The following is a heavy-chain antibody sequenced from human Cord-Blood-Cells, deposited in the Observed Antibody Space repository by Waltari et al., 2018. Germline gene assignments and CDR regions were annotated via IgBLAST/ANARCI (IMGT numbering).Heavy chain of an antibody. J-gene: IGHJ3*02. Sequence: QVQLQESGPGLVKPSETLSLTCTVSGGSISSYYWSWIRQPAGKGLEWIGRISTSGSTNYNPALKSRVTMSVDASKNQFSLKLSSVTAADTAVYYCARDPTWSDAFDIWGQGTMVTVSS. CDR1: GGSISSYY. CDR3: ARDPTWSDAFDI. D-gene: IGHD2-8*02. CDR2: ISTSGST. V-gene: IGHV4-4*07.